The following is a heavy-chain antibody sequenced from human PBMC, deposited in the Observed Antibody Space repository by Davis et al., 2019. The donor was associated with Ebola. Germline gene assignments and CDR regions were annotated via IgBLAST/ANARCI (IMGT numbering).Heavy chain of an antibody. CDR1: EYTFTDYF. J-gene: IGHJ3*02. V-gene: IGHV1-2*02. D-gene: IGHD5-24*01. CDR3: ATQMGRIAPRPAFNI. CDR2: LTPNSGGS. Sequence: ASVKVSCKASEYTFTDYFIHWVRQARGQGLEWMGWLTPNSGGSSSTQEFQGRLTLTSDTSISTAYMDLGSLQSDDTAVYYCATQMGRIAPRPAFNIWGQGTLVSVSS.